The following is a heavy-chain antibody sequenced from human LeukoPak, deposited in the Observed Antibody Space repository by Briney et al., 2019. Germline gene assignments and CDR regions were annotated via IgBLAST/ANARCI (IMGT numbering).Heavy chain of an antibody. CDR2: IIGSTNNT. CDR3: TTVDYDILTGFDY. J-gene: IGHJ4*02. V-gene: IGHV3-23*01. CDR1: GFTFSSYA. Sequence: LAGGSLRLSCAASGFTFSSYAMRWVRQAPGKGLEWVSTIIGSTNNTSYADSVKGRFTISRDNSKNTLYLQINSLKTEDTAVYYCTTVDYDILTGFDYWGQGTLVTVSS. D-gene: IGHD3-9*01.